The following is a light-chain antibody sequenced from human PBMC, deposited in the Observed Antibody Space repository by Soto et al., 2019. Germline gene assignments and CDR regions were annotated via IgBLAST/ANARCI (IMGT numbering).Light chain of an antibody. V-gene: IGKV3-20*01. CDR2: GAS. CDR1: QSVTSSY. Sequence: EIVLTQSPGTLSLSPGERATLSCRASQSVTSSYLAWWQQKPGQAPRLLIYGASSRATGIPDRFSGSGSGTDFTLTISRLEPEDFAVYYCQQYGSSPPITFGQGTKVDI. J-gene: IGKJ1*01. CDR3: QQYGSSPPIT.